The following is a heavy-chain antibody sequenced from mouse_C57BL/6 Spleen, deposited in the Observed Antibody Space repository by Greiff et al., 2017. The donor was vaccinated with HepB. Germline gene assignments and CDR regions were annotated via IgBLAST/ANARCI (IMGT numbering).Heavy chain of an antibody. V-gene: IGHV5-9-1*02. J-gene: IGHJ4*01. Sequence: EVQLVESGEGLVKPGGSLKLSCAASGFTFSSYAMSWVRQTPEKRLEWVAYISSGGDYIYYADTVKGRFTISRDNARNTLYLQMSSLKSEDTAMYYCTRDPSITTVKGGAMDYWGQGTSVTVSS. CDR2: ISSGGDYI. CDR3: TRDPSITTVKGGAMDY. CDR1: GFTFSSYA. D-gene: IGHD1-1*01.